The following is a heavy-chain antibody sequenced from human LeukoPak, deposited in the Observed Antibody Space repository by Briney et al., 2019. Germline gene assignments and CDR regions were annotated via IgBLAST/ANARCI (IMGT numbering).Heavy chain of an antibody. CDR2: IYYDGSS. CDR1: GFTFSSYA. CDR3: ARPGVGSGRYGAFDI. D-gene: IGHD5-18*01. J-gene: IGHJ3*02. V-gene: IGHV4-59*08. Sequence: GSLRLSCAASGFTFSSYAMHWVRQAPGKGLEWIGYIYYDGSSNYNPSLKTRLTMSVDTSKNQFSLKLSSVTAADTAVYYCARPGVGSGRYGAFDIWGQGTMVTVSS.